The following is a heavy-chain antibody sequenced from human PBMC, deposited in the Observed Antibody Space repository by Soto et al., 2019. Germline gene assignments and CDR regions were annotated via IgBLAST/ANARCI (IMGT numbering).Heavy chain of an antibody. Sequence: SQTLSLTCAISGDSVSSNSAAWNWIRQSPSRGLEWLGRTYYRSKWYNDYAVSVKSRITINPDTSKDQFSLQLNSVTPEDTAVYYCARDKRGSSWSGDAFDIWGQGTMVTVSS. CDR3: ARDKRGSSWSGDAFDI. CDR2: TYYRSKWYN. V-gene: IGHV6-1*01. CDR1: GDSVSSNSAA. D-gene: IGHD6-13*01. J-gene: IGHJ3*02.